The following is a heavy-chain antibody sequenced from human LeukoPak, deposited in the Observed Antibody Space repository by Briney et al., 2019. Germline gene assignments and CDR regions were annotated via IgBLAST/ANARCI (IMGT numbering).Heavy chain of an antibody. D-gene: IGHD5-24*01. V-gene: IGHV3-30-3*01. J-gene: IGHJ4*02. CDR3: AMSVEMPPIPSFDY. Sequence: GGSLRLSCAASGFTFSSYAMHWVRQAPGKGLEWVAVISYDGSDKYYADSVKGRFTISRDNSKNTLYLQMNSLGSEDTAVYYCAMSVEMPPIPSFDYWGQGTLVTVSS. CDR2: ISYDGSDK. CDR1: GFTFSSYA.